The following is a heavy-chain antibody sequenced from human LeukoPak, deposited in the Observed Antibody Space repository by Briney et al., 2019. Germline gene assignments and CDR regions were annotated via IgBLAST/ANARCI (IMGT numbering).Heavy chain of an antibody. CDR3: AKVYGSGSYPIDY. J-gene: IGHJ4*02. CDR2: ISWNSGSI. CDR1: GFTFDDYA. Sequence: PGGSLRLFCAASGFTFDDYAMHWVRQAPGKGLEWVSGISWNSGSIGYADSVKGRFTISRDNAKNSLYLQMNSLRAEDTALYYCAKVYGSGSYPIDYWGQGTLVTVSS. V-gene: IGHV3-9*01. D-gene: IGHD3-10*01.